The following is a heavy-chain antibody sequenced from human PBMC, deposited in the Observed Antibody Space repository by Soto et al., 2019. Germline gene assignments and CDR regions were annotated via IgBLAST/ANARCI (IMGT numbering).Heavy chain of an antibody. CDR3: ARGGYSSSWYIHFDY. V-gene: IGHV1-3*01. Sequence: QVQLVQSGAEVKKPGASVKVSCKASGYTFTSYAMHWVRQAPGQRLEWMGWINAGNGNTKYSQKFQGRVTITWDTSASTAYMELSSLRSEDTAVYYCARGGYSSSWYIHFDYWGQGTLVTVSS. CDR1: GYTFTSYA. J-gene: IGHJ4*02. D-gene: IGHD6-13*01. CDR2: INAGNGNT.